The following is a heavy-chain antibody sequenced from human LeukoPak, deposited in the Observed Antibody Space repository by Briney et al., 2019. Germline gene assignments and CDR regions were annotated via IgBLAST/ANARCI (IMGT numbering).Heavy chain of an antibody. CDR1: GGSISSSSYY. J-gene: IGHJ4*02. V-gene: IGHV4-39*01. CDR3: ASPLFYGDYSSEDY. CDR2: IYYSGST. D-gene: IGHD4-17*01. Sequence: SETLSLTCTVSGGSISSSSYYWGWIRPPPGKGLEWIGSIYYSGSTYYNPSLKSRVTISVDTSKNQFSLKLSSVTTADTAVYYCASPLFYGDYSSEDYWGQGTLVTISS.